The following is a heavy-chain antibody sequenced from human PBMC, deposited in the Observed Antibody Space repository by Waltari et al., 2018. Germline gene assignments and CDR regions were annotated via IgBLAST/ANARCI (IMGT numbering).Heavy chain of an antibody. D-gene: IGHD4-4*01. CDR3: ARDGDYSNCLDY. Sequence: EVQLVESGGGLVQPGGSLRLSCAASGFTFSSYWLHWVRQAPGKGLVWVSRINSDGSSTSYADSVKGRFTISRDNAKNTLYLQMNSLRAEDTAVYYCARDGDYSNCLDYWGQGTLVTVSS. V-gene: IGHV3-74*01. CDR2: INSDGSST. CDR1: GFTFSSYW. J-gene: IGHJ4*02.